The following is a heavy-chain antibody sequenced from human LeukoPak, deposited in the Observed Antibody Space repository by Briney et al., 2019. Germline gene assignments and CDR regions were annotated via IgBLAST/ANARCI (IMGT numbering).Heavy chain of an antibody. V-gene: IGHV1-46*01. CDR2: INPSGGST. J-gene: IGHJ6*03. Sequence: ASVKVSCKASGYTFTGYYMHWVRQAPGQGLEWMGIINPSGGSTSYAQKFQGRVTMTRDMSTSTVYMELSSLRSEDTAVYYCARDVGLNDYYYYYMDVWGKGTTVTVSS. CDR3: ARDVGLNDYYYYYMDV. CDR1: GYTFTGYY. D-gene: IGHD3-16*01.